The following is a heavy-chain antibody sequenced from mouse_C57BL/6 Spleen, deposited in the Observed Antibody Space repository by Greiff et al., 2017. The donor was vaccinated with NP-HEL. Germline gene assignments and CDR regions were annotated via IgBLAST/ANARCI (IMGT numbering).Heavy chain of an antibody. V-gene: IGHV3-5*01. CDR3: AREGIYYGNYDY. Sequence: DVKLQESGPGLVKPSQTVFLTCTVTGISFTTGNYRWSWIRQFPGNKLEWIGYIYYSGTITYNPSLTSRTTITRDTPKNQFFLEMNSLTAEDTATYYCAREGIYYGNYDYWGQGTTLTVSS. D-gene: IGHD2-1*01. CDR2: IYYSGTI. CDR1: GISFTTGNYR. J-gene: IGHJ2*01.